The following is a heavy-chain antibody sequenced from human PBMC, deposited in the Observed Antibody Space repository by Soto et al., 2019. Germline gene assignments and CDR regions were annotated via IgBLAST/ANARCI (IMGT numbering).Heavy chain of an antibody. J-gene: IGHJ3*02. V-gene: IGHV3-7*01. CDR1: GFAFSSYW. Sequence: PGGSLRLSCAASGFAFSSYWMSWVLQAQGKGLEWVANIKQDGGAKYYVDSVKGRFTISRDNAENSLYLQMNSLRAEDTAVYYCARGYYYDSRGYYLDIWGQGTMVTVSS. CDR3: ARGYYYDSRGYYLDI. CDR2: IKQDGGAK. D-gene: IGHD3-22*01.